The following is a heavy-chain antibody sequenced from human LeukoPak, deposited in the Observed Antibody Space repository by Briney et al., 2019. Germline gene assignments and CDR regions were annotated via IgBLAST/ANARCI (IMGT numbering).Heavy chain of an antibody. CDR2: INPNSGGT. CDR1: GYTFTGYY. V-gene: IGHV1-2*02. D-gene: IGHD6-13*01. Sequence: ASVKVSCKASGYTFTGYYRHWVRQAPGQGLEWMGWINPNSGGTNYAQKFQGRVTMTRDTSITTAYMELSRLRSDDTAVYYCARVKGSSWYMNWFDPWGQGTLVTVSS. J-gene: IGHJ5*02. CDR3: ARVKGSSWYMNWFDP.